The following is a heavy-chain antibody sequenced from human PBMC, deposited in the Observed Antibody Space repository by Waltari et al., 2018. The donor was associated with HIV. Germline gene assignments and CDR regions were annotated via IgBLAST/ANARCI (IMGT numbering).Heavy chain of an antibody. V-gene: IGHV3-30*18. CDR3: AKGASGWSPGY. CDR1: GFTFRCYA. Sequence: QVHLVESGGGVVQPGRSLRLSCAASGFTFRCYAMHWVRQAPGKGLEWVAVISYHGDDKHYADSVKGRFTISRDNSKNTLYLQMNSLRAEDTAVYYCAKGASGWSPGYWGQGTLVTVSS. CDR2: ISYHGDDK. J-gene: IGHJ4*02. D-gene: IGHD6-19*01.